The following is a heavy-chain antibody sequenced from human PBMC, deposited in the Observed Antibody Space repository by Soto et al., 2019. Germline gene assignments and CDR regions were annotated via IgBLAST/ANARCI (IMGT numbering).Heavy chain of an antibody. Sequence: SETLSLTCTVSGDSISSSNYYWGWIRQPPGKGLEWIGSMYNGGSTYYNPSLKSRVTISVDTSKNQFSLELSSVTAADTAVYYCARSIVVVTALDYWGQGTLVTVSS. CDR1: GDSISSSNYY. CDR3: ARSIVVVTALDY. D-gene: IGHD2-21*02. V-gene: IGHV4-39*01. CDR2: MYNGGST. J-gene: IGHJ4*02.